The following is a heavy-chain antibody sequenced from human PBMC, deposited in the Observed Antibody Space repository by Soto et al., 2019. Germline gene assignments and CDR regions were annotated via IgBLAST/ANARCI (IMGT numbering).Heavy chain of an antibody. J-gene: IGHJ5*02. CDR2: IYSSGST. D-gene: IGHD6-13*01. CDR1: GGSISSYY. CDR3: ARDRLAAAGGGRRWFAP. V-gene: IGHV4-59*01. Sequence: QVQLQESGPGLVKPSETLSLTCTVSGGSISSYYWSWIRQPPGKGLEWIGYIYSSGSTNYNPSLKSRVTISVDTSKTQFSLKLSSVTAADTAVYYCARDRLAAAGGGRRWFAPWGQGTLVTVSS.